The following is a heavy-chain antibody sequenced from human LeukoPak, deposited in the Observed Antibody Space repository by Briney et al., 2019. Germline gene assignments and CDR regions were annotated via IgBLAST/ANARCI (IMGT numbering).Heavy chain of an antibody. D-gene: IGHD3-22*01. CDR2: IHYDGSNK. J-gene: IGHJ5*02. CDR3: AKDYGNYYESGGLDR. Sequence: GGSLRLSCAASGFTFKSYAMHWVRQAPGKGLKWVAVIHYDGSNKYYVDSVKGRFTISRDNSKNTVHLQMNSLRSEDTAVYYCAKDYGNYYESGGLDRWGQGTLVTASS. V-gene: IGHV3-30*02. CDR1: GFTFKSYA.